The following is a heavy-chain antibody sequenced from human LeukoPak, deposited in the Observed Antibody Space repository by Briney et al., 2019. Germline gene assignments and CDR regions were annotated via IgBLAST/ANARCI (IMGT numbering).Heavy chain of an antibody. D-gene: IGHD2-2*01. J-gene: IGHJ4*02. Sequence: ASVKVSCKASGYTFTGCYMHWVRQAPGQGLEWMGWINPNSGGTNYAQKFQGRVTMTRDTSISTAYMELSRLRSDDTAVYYCARADIVVVPAAIFFDYWGQGTLVTVSS. CDR2: INPNSGGT. CDR1: GYTFTGCY. CDR3: ARADIVVVPAAIFFDY. V-gene: IGHV1-2*02.